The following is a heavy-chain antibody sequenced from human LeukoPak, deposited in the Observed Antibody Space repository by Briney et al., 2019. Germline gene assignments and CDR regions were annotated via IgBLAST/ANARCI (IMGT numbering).Heavy chain of an antibody. CDR2: ISYDGSNK. Sequence: GGSLRLSCAASGFTFSSYAMHWVRQAPGKGLEWVAVISYDGSNKYYADSVKGRFTNSRDNSKNTLYLQMNSLRAEDTAVYYCARGPERTGVGTRYYYDMDVWGQGTTVTVSS. J-gene: IGHJ6*02. V-gene: IGHV3-30-3*01. CDR1: GFTFSSYA. CDR3: ARGPERTGVGTRYYYDMDV. D-gene: IGHD2-8*01.